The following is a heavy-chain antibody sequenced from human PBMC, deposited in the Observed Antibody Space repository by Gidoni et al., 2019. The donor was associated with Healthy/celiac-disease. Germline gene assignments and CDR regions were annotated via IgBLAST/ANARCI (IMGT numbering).Heavy chain of an antibody. CDR1: GSSISSYY. V-gene: IGHV4-59*08. D-gene: IGHD3-16*01. CDR2: IYYSGST. Sequence: QLKGVGSGQGEDSGSRCITCNISGSSISSYYWSWIRQPPGKGLEWIGYIYYSGSTNYTPSLKSRVTISVDTSKNPFSLKLSSLTVAHVAVYYCARQQAERGTIGYWSQRTLLTASS. J-gene: IGHJ4*02. CDR3: ARQQAERGTIGY.